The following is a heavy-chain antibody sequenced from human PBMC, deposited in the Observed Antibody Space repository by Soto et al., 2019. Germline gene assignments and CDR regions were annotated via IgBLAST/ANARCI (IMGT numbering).Heavy chain of an antibody. Sequence: SETLSLTCAVYGGSFSGYYWSWIRQPPGKGLEWIGEINHSGSTNYNPSLKSRVTISVDTSKNQFSLKLSSVTAADTAVYYCARGPVDGSSWYGYYYYYGMDVWGQGTTVT. CDR2: INHSGST. V-gene: IGHV4-34*01. J-gene: IGHJ6*02. CDR1: GGSFSGYY. D-gene: IGHD6-13*01. CDR3: ARGPVDGSSWYGYYYYYGMDV.